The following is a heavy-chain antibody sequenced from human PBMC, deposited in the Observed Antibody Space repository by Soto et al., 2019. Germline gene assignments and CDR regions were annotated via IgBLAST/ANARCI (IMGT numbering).Heavy chain of an antibody. CDR2: IYPADSDT. J-gene: IGHJ4*01. V-gene: IGHV5-51*01. CDR1: GYRFTSNW. Sequence: GESLKISCKASGYRFTSNWIGWVRQMPGKGLEWMGIIYPADSDTRYSPSFQGQVTISADKSISTAYLQWSSLEASDTAMYFCARQVGFYYDSSGNISLTTSFDYWGHGTQVTVSS. CDR3: ARQVGFYYDSSGNISLTTSFDY. D-gene: IGHD3-22*01.